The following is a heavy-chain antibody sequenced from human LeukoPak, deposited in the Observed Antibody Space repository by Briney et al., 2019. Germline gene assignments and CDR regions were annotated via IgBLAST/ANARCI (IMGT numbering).Heavy chain of an antibody. J-gene: IGHJ4*02. CDR3: AIPAGYCSSTSCYRDY. CDR1: GGSISSSSYY. D-gene: IGHD2-2*01. V-gene: IGHV4-39*01. CDR2: IYYSGST. Sequence: SETLSPTCTVSGGSISSSSYYWGWIRQPPGKGLEWIGSIYYSGSTYYNPSLKSRVTISVDTSKNQFSLKLSSVTAADTAVYYCAIPAGYCSSTSCYRDYWGQGTLVTVSS.